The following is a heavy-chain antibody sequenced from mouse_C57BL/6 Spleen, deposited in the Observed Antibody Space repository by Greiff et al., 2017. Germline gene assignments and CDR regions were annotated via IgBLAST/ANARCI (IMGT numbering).Heavy chain of an antibody. V-gene: IGHV1-69*01. CDR2: IDPSDSYT. J-gene: IGHJ1*03. D-gene: IGHD1-1*01. Sequence: VQLQQPGAELVMPGASVKLSCKASGYTFTSYWMHWVKQRPGQGLEWIGEIDPSDSYTNYNQKFKGKSTLTVDKSSSTAYMQLSSLTSEDSAVYYCARPFYYYGSSYPSYWYFDVWGTGTTVTVSS. CDR1: GYTFTSYW. CDR3: ARPFYYYGSSYPSYWYFDV.